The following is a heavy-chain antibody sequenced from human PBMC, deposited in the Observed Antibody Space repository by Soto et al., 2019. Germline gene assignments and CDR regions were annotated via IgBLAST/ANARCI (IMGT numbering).Heavy chain of an antibody. Sequence: QVQLQESGPGLVKPSQTLSLTCTVSAGSISSGTYYWNWIRQHPGKGLEWIGYMYYSGTTYYNPSLQSRVTISGDTSKNQFSLKLSSVTVADTAVYYCARGNDFRTGWFDPRGQGIMVTVSS. D-gene: IGHD4-4*01. J-gene: IGHJ5*02. V-gene: IGHV4-31*03. CDR3: ARGNDFRTGWFDP. CDR2: MYYSGTT. CDR1: AGSISSGTYY.